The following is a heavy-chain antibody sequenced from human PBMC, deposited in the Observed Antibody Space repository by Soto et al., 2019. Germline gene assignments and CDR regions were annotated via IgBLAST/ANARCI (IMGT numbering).Heavy chain of an antibody. Sequence: EVELVESGGGVVRPGGSLRLSCAASGFRFDDFGMSWVRQAPGKGLEWVSGITWNSGSTGYADSVKGRFRISRDNAKNSLYLQMASLRAEDTAFYYCARDGGVAVAVDAFDLWGQGTMVTVSS. J-gene: IGHJ3*01. D-gene: IGHD6-19*01. CDR3: ARDGGVAVAVDAFDL. CDR1: GFRFDDFG. V-gene: IGHV3-20*04. CDR2: ITWNSGST.